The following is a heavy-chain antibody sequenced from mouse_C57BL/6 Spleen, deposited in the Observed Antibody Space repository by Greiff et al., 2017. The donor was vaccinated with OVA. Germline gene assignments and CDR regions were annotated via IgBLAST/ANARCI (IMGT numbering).Heavy chain of an antibody. V-gene: IGHV8-8*01. J-gene: IGHJ4*01. CDR2: IWWDDDK. D-gene: IGHD2-3*01. CDR3: ARMAIYDGYYYAMDY. Sequence: QVTLKVSGPGILQPSQTLSLTCSFSGFSLSTFGMGVGWIRQPSGKGLEWLAHIWWDDDKYYNPALKSRLTISKDTSKNQVFLKIANVDTADPATYYCARMAIYDGYYYAMDYWGQGTSVTVSS. CDR1: GFSLSTFGMG.